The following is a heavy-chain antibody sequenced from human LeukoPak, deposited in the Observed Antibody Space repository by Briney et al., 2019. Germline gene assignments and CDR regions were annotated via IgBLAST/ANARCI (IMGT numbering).Heavy chain of an antibody. CDR2: IYYSGST. V-gene: IGHV4-31*03. CDR1: GGSISSGGYY. Sequence: SETLSLTCTVSGGSISSGGYYWSWIRQHPGKGLEWIGYIYYSGSTYYNPSLKSRVTISVDTSKNQFSLKLSSVTAADTAVYYCAGGNRRYGMDVWDQGTTVTVSS. CDR3: AGGNRRYGMDV. J-gene: IGHJ6*02. D-gene: IGHD1-14*01.